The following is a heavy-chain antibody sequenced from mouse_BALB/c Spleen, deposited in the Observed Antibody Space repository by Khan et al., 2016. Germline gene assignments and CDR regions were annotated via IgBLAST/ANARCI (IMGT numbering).Heavy chain of an antibody. CDR1: GFAFSSYD. CDR2: ISSGGGST. Sequence: EVELVESGGGLVKPGGSLKLSCAASGFAFSSYDMSWVRQTPEKRLEWVAYISSGGGSTYYPDTVKGRVTISRDNAKNTLYLQMSSLQSEDPAMYYCARHDGYYGGFAYWGQGTLVTVSA. V-gene: IGHV5-12-1*01. CDR3: ARHDGYYGGFAY. J-gene: IGHJ3*01. D-gene: IGHD2-3*01.